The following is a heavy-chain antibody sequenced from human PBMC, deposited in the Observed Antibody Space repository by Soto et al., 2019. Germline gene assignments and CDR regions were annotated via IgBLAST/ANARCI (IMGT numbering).Heavy chain of an antibody. J-gene: IGHJ6*01. Sequence: ASVKVSCKASGYSFTDYHIHWVRQAPGQGLEWLGRINPKSGGTSTAQKFQGWVTMTTDTSISTASMELTRLTSDDTAIYYCARGDSTDCSNGVCSFFYNHDMDVW. CDR2: INPKSGGT. V-gene: IGHV1-2*04. CDR1: GYSFTDYH. CDR3: ARGDSTDCSNGVCSFFYNHDMDV. D-gene: IGHD2-8*01.